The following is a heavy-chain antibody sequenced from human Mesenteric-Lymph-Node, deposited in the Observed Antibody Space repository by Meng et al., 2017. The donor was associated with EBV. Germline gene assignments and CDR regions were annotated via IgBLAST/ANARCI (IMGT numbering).Heavy chain of an antibody. V-gene: IGHV4-39*01. CDR2: VYYGVSA. CDR1: GHSISSRSYN. D-gene: IGHD6-13*01. J-gene: IGHJ4*02. CDR3: AGRRVASSWADY. Sequence: QLDESGPGLVYPSATLSLPCTVCGHSISSRSYNWVWIRQPPGKGQEWIGNVYYGVSAYYNPSLKSRVTISADTSNNQFSLTLSSVTAADTAVYYRAGRRVASSWADYWGQGTLVTISS.